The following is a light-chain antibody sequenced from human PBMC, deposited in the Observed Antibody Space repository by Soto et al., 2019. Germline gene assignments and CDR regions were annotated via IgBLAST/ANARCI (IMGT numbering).Light chain of an antibody. J-gene: IGKJ1*01. CDR3: QQYGSSSGT. Sequence: EIVMTQSPATLSVSPGDRATLSCRASQSISRNLGWYQQRPGKPPRLLIYGESTRATGVPARFSGSGSGTEFTLTISGLESEDFAVYYCQQYGSSSGTFGQGTKVDIK. CDR2: GES. CDR1: QSISRN. V-gene: IGKV3-15*01.